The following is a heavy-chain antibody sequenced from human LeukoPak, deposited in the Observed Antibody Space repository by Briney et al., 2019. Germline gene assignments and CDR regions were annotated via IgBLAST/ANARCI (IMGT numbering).Heavy chain of an antibody. D-gene: IGHD5/OR15-5a*01. CDR1: GGSITTTNY. CDR3: SRESVPFCPFGH. J-gene: IGHJ4*02. CDR2: ISLAGRT. V-gene: IGHV4-4*02. Sequence: PSETLSLTCGVSGGSITTTNYWSWVRQPPGGGLEWIGEISLAGRTRYNPSLKSRVNISIDESKNHLYLNLASVTAADTAVYYCSRESVPFCPFGHWGQGTLVAVTS.